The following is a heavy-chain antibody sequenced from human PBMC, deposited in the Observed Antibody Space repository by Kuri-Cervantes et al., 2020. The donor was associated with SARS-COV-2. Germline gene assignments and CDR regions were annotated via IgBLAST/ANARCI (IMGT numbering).Heavy chain of an antibody. D-gene: IGHD6-13*01. Sequence: LRLSCTVSGGSISSYYWSWIRQPPGKGLEWIGYIYYSGSTYYNPSLKSRVTISVDTSKNQFSLKLSSVTAADTAVYYCARVRSSPPGPLDYWGQGTLVTVSS. CDR1: GGSISSYY. V-gene: IGHV4-30-4*08. CDR3: ARVRSSPPGPLDY. CDR2: IYYSGST. J-gene: IGHJ4*02.